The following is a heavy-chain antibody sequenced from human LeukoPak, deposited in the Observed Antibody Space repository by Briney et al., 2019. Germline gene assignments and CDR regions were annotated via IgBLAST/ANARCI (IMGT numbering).Heavy chain of an antibody. D-gene: IGHD3-10*01. CDR3: ARGYYGSVPFDI. V-gene: IGHV3-11*01. J-gene: IGHJ3*02. CDR1: GFTFSDYY. Sequence: PGGSLRHSCAASGFTFSDYYMSWIRQAPGKGLEWVSYISSSGSTIYHADSVKGRFTISRDNAKNSLFLQMNSLRAEDTAVYYCARGYYGSVPFDIWGQGTMVTVSS. CDR2: ISSSGSTI.